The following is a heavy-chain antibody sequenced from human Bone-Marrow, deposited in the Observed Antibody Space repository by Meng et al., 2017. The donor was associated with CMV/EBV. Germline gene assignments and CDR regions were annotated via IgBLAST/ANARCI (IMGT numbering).Heavy chain of an antibody. J-gene: IGHJ6*02. V-gene: IGHV1-69*05. CDR3: ARGLYQWLTRGGGFYYDGMDV. Sequence: SVKVSCKAFGGILNNYAISWVRQAPGQGLEWVGGIIPMFGTRNYAQKFQGRVTITTHEPMNIVYMQLSSLSSEDTAVYYCARGLYQWLTRGGGFYYDGMDVWGQGTMVTVSS. CDR2: IIPMFGTR. D-gene: IGHD6-19*01. CDR1: GGILNNYA.